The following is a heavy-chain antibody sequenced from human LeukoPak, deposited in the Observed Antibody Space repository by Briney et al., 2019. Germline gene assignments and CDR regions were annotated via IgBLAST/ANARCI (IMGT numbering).Heavy chain of an antibody. D-gene: IGHD3-10*01. J-gene: IGHJ5*02. CDR2: IHYSGST. CDR1: GGSISGFY. CDR3: ARYSSGYECSGFFVFGARAPWVRVP. V-gene: IGHV4-59*01. Sequence: PSETLSLTCTVSGGSISGFYWSWIRQAPGRGLEWIGYIHYSGSTNYSPSLNSRVTISVDTSKNQFSLKLSSVSAADTAVYYCARYSSGYECSGFFVFGARAPWVRVPWG.